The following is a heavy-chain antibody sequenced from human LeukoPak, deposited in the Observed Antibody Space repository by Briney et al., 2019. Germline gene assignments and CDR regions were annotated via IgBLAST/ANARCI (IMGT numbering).Heavy chain of an antibody. CDR1: GFSFSDYY. CDR2: ISFDSGDET. CDR3: TRDLPATISLGDDN. D-gene: IGHD5-12*01. Sequence: GGSLRLSCAASGFSFSDYYMHWVRQAPGKGLEWVSSISFDSGDETLYADSVKGRFTISRDNTKNSMSLQMDSLTVEDTALYFCTRDLPATISLGDDNWGPGTPVTVSS. V-gene: IGHV3-21*01. J-gene: IGHJ4*02.